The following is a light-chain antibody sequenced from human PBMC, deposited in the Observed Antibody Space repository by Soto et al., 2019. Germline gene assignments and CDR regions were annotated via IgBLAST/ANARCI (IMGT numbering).Light chain of an antibody. V-gene: IGKV4-1*01. CDR1: QSVLYSSNNKNY. J-gene: IGKJ5*01. CDR2: WAS. CDR3: QQYYSTPPA. Sequence: DIVMTQSPDSLAVSLGERATINCKSSQSVLYSSNNKNYLAWYQQKPGQPPKLLIYWASTRESGIPDRFSGSGSGTDFTLTISSLQAEDVAVYYGQQYYSTPPAFGLGTRLEIK.